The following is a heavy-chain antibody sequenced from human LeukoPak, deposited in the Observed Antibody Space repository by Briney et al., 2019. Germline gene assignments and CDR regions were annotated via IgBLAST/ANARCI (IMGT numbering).Heavy chain of an antibody. D-gene: IGHD3-10*01. V-gene: IGHV3-30-3*01. CDR3: ARDGEMAKGPLDY. J-gene: IGHJ4*02. CDR2: ISYGGSNK. CDR1: GFTFSSYA. Sequence: PGGSLRLSCAASGFTFSSYAMHWVRQAPGKGLEWVAVISYGGSNKYYADSVKGRFTISRDNSKNTLYLQMNSLRAEDTAVYYCARDGEMAKGPLDYWGQGTLVTVSS.